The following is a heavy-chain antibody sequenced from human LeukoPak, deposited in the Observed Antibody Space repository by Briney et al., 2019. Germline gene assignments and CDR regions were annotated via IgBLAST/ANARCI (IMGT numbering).Heavy chain of an antibody. Sequence: ASVKVSCKTSGYTFTTYGISWVRQAPGQGLEGVGWISGYTGNTNYAQKVQGRVTTSTDTSTGTAFMELKRLTFDDTAVYYCARDAREPCLTADYWGQGTLVTVSS. CDR1: GYTFTTYG. V-gene: IGHV1-18*01. CDR3: ARDAREPCLTADY. CDR2: ISGYTGNT. J-gene: IGHJ4*02. D-gene: IGHD1-14*01.